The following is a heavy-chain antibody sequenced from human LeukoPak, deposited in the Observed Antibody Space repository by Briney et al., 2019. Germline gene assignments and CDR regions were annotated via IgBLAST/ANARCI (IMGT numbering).Heavy chain of an antibody. CDR3: AKDRTRIAEGGSFDY. J-gene: IGHJ4*02. CDR1: GFTFDDYA. V-gene: IGHV3-43D*03. D-gene: IGHD6-13*01. Sequence: GGSLRLSCAASGFTFDDYAMHWVRQVPGKGLEWVSLITWDGGRTYYADSVKGRFTISRDNRKNSLYLQMNSLRAEDMALYYCAKDRTRIAEGGSFDYWGQGTLVTVSS. CDR2: ITWDGGRT.